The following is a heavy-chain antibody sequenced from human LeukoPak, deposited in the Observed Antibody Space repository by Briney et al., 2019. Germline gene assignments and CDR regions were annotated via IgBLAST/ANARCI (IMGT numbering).Heavy chain of an antibody. Sequence: PGGSLRLSCAASGFTFSSYSMNWVRQASGKGLEWVGRIRRKADNYTTAYAASVQGRCTISRDDSQNTAYLQLNSLKTEDTAVYYCTQNNYWGQGALVTVSS. CDR3: TQNNY. J-gene: IGHJ4*02. V-gene: IGHV3-73*01. CDR2: IRRKADNYTT. CDR1: GFTFSSYS.